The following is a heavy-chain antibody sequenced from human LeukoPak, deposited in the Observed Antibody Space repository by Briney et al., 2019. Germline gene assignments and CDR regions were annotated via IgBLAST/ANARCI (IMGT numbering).Heavy chain of an antibody. V-gene: IGHV3-73*01. CDR1: GFTFSGSA. CDR3: TSQAYYYGSGSYYNTVDY. CDR2: IRSKANSYAT. D-gene: IGHD3-10*01. Sequence: GGSLRLSCAASGFTFSGSAMHWVRQASGKGLEWVGRIRSKANSYATAYAASVKGRFTISRDDSKNTAYLQMNSLKTEDTAVYYCTSQAYYYGSGSYYNTVDYWGQGTLVTVSS. J-gene: IGHJ4*02.